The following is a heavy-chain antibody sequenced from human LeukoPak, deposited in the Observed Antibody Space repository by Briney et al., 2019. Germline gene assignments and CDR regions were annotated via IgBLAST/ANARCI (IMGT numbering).Heavy chain of an antibody. J-gene: IGHJ5*02. CDR1: GGSLSSSTYY. CDR3: ARRHYSNWFDP. CDR2: IYYSGNT. D-gene: IGHD2-15*01. V-gene: IGHV4-39*01. Sequence: SETLSLTCTVSGGSLSSSTYYWGWIRQPPGKGLEWIGSIYYSGNTYYNPSLKSRVTISVDTSKNQFSLKLNSVTAADTAVYYCARRHYSNWFDPWGQGTLVTVPS.